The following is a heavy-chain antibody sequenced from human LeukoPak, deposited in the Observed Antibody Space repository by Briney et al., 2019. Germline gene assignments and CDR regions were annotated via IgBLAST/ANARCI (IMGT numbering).Heavy chain of an antibody. CDR1: GGSISSYY. D-gene: IGHD1-7*01. Sequence: SETLSLTCTVSGGSISSYYWSRIRQPAGKGLEWIGRIYTSGSTNYNPPLKSLVTMSVDTSKNQFSLKLSSVTAADTAVYYCARDLGWNWSYDAFDIWGQGTMVTVSS. V-gene: IGHV4-4*07. J-gene: IGHJ3*02. CDR2: IYTSGST. CDR3: ARDLGWNWSYDAFDI.